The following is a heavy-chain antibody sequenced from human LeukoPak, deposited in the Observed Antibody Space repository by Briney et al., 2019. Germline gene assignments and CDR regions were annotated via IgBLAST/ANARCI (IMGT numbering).Heavy chain of an antibody. Sequence: PGGSLRLSCAASGFTFSSYAMHWVRQAPGKGLEWVAVISYDESNKYYADSVKGRFTISRDNSKNTLYLQMNSLRAEDTAVYYCASLVVPEDYYYYYMDVWGKGTTVTISS. CDR3: ASLVVPEDYYYYYMDV. V-gene: IGHV3-30*04. CDR2: ISYDESNK. D-gene: IGHD2-2*01. J-gene: IGHJ6*03. CDR1: GFTFSSYA.